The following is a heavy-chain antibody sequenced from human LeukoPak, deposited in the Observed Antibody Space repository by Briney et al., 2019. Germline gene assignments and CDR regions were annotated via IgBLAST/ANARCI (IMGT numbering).Heavy chain of an antibody. J-gene: IGHJ4*02. CDR1: GGTFISYA. V-gene: IGHV1-69*04. D-gene: IGHD5/OR15-5a*01. CDR3: ARDLVSEGATDY. Sequence: SVKVSCKASGGTFISYAISWVRQAPGQGLEWMGRIIPFLGITNYAQKFQGRVTITAGKSTSTAYMELSSLRSEDTAVYYCARDLVSEGATDYWGQGTLVTVSS. CDR2: IIPFLGIT.